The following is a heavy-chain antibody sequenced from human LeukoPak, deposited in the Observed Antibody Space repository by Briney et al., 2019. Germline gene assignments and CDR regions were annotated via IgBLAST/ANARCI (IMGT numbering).Heavy chain of an antibody. V-gene: IGHV1-69*13. D-gene: IGHD3-22*01. CDR2: IIPIFGTA. Sequence: SVKVSCKASGGTFSSYAISWVRQAPGQGLEWMGGIIPIFGTANYAQKFQGRVTITADESTSTAYMELSSLRSEDTAVYYCARGGPLHYYDSSGYYFDYWGQGTLVTVSS. CDR3: ARGGPLHYYDSSGYYFDY. CDR1: GGTFSSYA. J-gene: IGHJ4*02.